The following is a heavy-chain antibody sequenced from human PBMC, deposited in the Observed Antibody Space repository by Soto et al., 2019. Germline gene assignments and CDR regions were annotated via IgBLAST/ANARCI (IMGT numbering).Heavy chain of an antibody. CDR2: IYYSGST. J-gene: IGHJ4*02. CDR1: GGSISRNSYY. CDR3: ARHDWNGVDY. D-gene: IGHD1-1*01. V-gene: IGHV4-39*01. Sequence: QMQLQESGPGLVKPSETLSLTCTVSGGSISRNSYYWGWIRQPPGKGLEWIGSIYYSGSTYYNPSLKSLVTISVDTSKNQFSLKLSSVTAADTGVYYCARHDWNGVDYWGQGTLVTVSS.